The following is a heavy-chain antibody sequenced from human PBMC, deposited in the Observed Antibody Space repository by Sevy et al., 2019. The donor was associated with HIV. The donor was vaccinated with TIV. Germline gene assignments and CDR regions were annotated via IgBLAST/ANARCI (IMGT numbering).Heavy chain of an antibody. D-gene: IGHD3-22*01. V-gene: IGHV4-31*03. Sequence: SETLSLTCTVSGGSFTSGGYYWSWIRQHPGEGLEWIGYIYYSGSTYYNPSLKSRVTISVYTSKNQFSLKLSSVTAADTAVYYCARFSFYDNAWFDPWGQGTLVTVSS. CDR3: ARFSFYDNAWFDP. J-gene: IGHJ5*02. CDR2: IYYSGST. CDR1: GGSFTSGGYY.